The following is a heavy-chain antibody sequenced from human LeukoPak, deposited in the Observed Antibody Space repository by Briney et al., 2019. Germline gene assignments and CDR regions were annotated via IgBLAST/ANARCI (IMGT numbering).Heavy chain of an antibody. D-gene: IGHD3-3*01. CDR3: ARTPYYDFWSGPYYYYYYMDV. V-gene: IGHV4-39*01. CDR1: GGSISSSSYY. J-gene: IGHJ6*03. CDR2: IYYSGST. Sequence: SETLSLTCTVSGGSISSSSYYWGWIRQPPGKGLEWIGSIYYSGSTYYNPSLKSRVTISVDTSKNQFSLKLSSVTAADTAVYYCARTPYYDFWSGPYYYYYYMDVWGKGTTVTVSS.